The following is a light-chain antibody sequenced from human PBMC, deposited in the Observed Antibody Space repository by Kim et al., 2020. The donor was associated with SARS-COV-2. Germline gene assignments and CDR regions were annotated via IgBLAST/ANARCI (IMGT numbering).Light chain of an antibody. J-gene: IGLJ3*02. CDR2: DVS. Sequence: GQSITISCTGNSSYVGGYNCVSWHQQHPGKAHKLMIHDVSNRPSGISTLFSGSKSGNTASLTIFGLQAEDEADYCCSSYTSSRTLVFGGGTKVTVL. V-gene: IGLV2-14*03. CDR3: SSYTSSRTLV. CDR1: SSYVGGYNC.